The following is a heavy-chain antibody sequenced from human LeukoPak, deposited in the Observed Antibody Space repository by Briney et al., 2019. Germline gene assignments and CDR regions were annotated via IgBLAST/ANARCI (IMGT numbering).Heavy chain of an antibody. V-gene: IGHV3-30*02. CDR3: AKGYQPKGYYYMDV. J-gene: IGHJ6*03. CDR1: GFTFSSYD. D-gene: IGHD2-2*01. Sequence: GGSLRLSCAASGFTFSSYDMHWVRQAPGKGLECVTFIRYDGSDKYYSDSVKGRFTISRDNSKDTLFLQMNSLRAEDTAVYYCAKGYQPKGYYYMDVWGKGTTVTVSS. CDR2: IRYDGSDK.